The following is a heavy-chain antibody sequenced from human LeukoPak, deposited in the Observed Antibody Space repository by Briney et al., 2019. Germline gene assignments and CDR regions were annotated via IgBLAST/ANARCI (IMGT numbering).Heavy chain of an antibody. D-gene: IGHD1-26*01. Sequence: SVKVSFKSSGGTFSSFIINWVRQAPGQGLEWMGGVIPVFGVPNYAQRFQGRVTITADESTSTVYLYLTSLRSEDTAVYFCTRGSAGIAPATTKNFFDFWGQGTLVTVSS. CDR2: VIPVFGVP. CDR3: TRGSAGIAPATTKNFFDF. CDR1: GGTFSSFI. V-gene: IGHV1-69*01. J-gene: IGHJ4*02.